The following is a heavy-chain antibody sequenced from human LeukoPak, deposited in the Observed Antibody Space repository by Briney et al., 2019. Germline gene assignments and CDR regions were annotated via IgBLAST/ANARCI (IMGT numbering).Heavy chain of an antibody. J-gene: IGHJ3*02. CDR1: GFTFSSYG. V-gene: IGHV3-30*02. Sequence: GGSLRLSCAASGFTFSSYGMHWVRQAPGKGLEWVAFIRYDGSNKYYADSVKGRFTISRDNPKNTLYLQMNSLRAEDTAVYYCAKREGLSSRGAFDIWGQGTMVTVSS. CDR2: IRYDGSNK. D-gene: IGHD2/OR15-2a*01. CDR3: AKREGLSSRGAFDI.